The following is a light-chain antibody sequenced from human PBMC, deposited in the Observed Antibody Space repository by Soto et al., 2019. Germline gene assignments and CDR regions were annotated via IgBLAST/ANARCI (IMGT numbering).Light chain of an antibody. CDR1: SSNIGAEYD. Sequence: QSVLTQPPSVSGAPGQRVAISCTGSSSNIGAEYDVHWYQQLPGTAPKRLIYGDNNRPSGVPDRFSGSKSGTSASLAITGLQPEGEADYYCQSYDSSMTTFVFGTGIKVTV. J-gene: IGLJ1*01. V-gene: IGLV1-40*01. CDR3: QSYDSSMTTFV. CDR2: GDN.